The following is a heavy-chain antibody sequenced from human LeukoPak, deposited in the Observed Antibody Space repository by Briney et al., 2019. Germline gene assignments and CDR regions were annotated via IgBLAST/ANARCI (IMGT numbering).Heavy chain of an antibody. CDR2: ISPYNGNT. J-gene: IGHJ4*02. CDR1: GYTFSSYG. D-gene: IGHD1-7*01. Sequence: GASVRVSCKASGYTFSSYGIIWVRQAPGQGLEWMGWISPYNGNTNYAQKVQGRLTMTTDTSTSTAHMELRSLRSDDSAMYYCARDQGTFFDYWGQGTLVTVSA. CDR3: ARDQGTFFDY. V-gene: IGHV1-18*01.